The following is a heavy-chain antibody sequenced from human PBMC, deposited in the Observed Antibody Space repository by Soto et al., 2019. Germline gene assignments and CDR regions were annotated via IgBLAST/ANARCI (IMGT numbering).Heavy chain of an antibody. Sequence: SETLSLTCTVSGGSISSYYWSWIRQPPGKGLEWIGYIYYSGSTNYNLSLKSRVTISVDTSKNQFSLKLSSVTAADTAVYYCARAGSGYSYGQIIDYWGQGTLVTVSS. J-gene: IGHJ4*02. CDR2: IYYSGST. CDR1: GGSISSYY. D-gene: IGHD5-18*01. CDR3: ARAGSGYSYGQIIDY. V-gene: IGHV4-59*01.